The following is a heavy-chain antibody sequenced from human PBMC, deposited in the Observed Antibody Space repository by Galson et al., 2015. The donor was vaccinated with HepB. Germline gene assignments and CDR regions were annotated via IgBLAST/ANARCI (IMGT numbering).Heavy chain of an antibody. Sequence: SLRLSCAASGFTFNSYALHWVRQAPGKGLEWVAVISYGGYTKYFADSVKGRFTISRDNSKNTLYLEMNSLRPEDTAVYYCARDRGSSSWYYFDSWGQGTLVTVSS. CDR1: GFTFNSYA. CDR2: ISYGGYTK. J-gene: IGHJ4*02. V-gene: IGHV3-30-3*01. CDR3: ARDRGSSSWYYFDS. D-gene: IGHD6-13*01.